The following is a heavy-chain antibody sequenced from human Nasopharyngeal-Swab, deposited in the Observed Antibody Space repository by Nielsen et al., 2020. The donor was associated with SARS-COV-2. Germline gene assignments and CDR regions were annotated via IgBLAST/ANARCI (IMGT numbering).Heavy chain of an antibody. Sequence: SETLSLTCTVSGGSISSSSYYWGWIRQPPGKGLEWIGSIYYSGSTYYNPSLNSRVTISVDTSKTQFSLKVRSVTAADTAVYFCARRLGLRAPFDYWGQGTLVTVSS. V-gene: IGHV4-39*07. CDR2: IYYSGST. D-gene: IGHD5/OR15-5a*01. J-gene: IGHJ4*02. CDR1: GGSISSSSYY. CDR3: ARRLGLRAPFDY.